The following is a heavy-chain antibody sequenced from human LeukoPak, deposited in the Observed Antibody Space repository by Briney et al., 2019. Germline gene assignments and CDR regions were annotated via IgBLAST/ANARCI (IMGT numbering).Heavy chain of an antibody. CDR1: GGSINNGGYY. Sequence: SETLSLTCTVSGGSINNGGYYWSWIRQHPGKGLEWIGYIYYSGSSYYNPSLRSRVTISVDTSKNHFSLKLSSVTAADTAVYYCARAPRGSGSYYRPYYFDYWGQGTLVTVSS. CDR2: IYYSGSS. V-gene: IGHV4-31*03. CDR3: ARAPRGSGSYYRPYYFDY. J-gene: IGHJ4*02. D-gene: IGHD3-10*01.